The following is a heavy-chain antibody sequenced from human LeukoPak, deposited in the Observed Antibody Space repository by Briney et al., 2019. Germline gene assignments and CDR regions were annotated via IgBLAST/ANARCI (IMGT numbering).Heavy chain of an antibody. CDR3: ARVGRDYGGNRFSDY. D-gene: IGHD4-23*01. J-gene: IGHJ4*02. CDR1: GYTFTNYG. V-gene: IGHV1-18*01. CDR2: ISAYNGDI. Sequence: ASVKVSCKASGYTFTNYGINWVRQAPGQGLEWMGWISAYNGDINYAQKFQGRVTMTTDTSTSTAYMELRSLRSDDTAIYYCARVGRDYGGNRFSDYWGQGTLVTVSS.